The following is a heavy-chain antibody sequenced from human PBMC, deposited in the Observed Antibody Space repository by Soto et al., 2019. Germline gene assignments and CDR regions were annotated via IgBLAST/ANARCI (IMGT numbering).Heavy chain of an antibody. D-gene: IGHD2-15*01. CDR3: ARDRIDFYAMDV. V-gene: IGHV3-30*02. CDR1: GFNISDYG. CDR2: LRYDGNRK. Sequence: GGSLRLSCAVSGFNISDYGMHWVRQVPGKGLEWVALLRYDGNRKSYGDSVKGRFTLSRDKSKNTLYVQMDRLRAEDTAVYYCARDRIDFYAMDVWGQGTAVTVS. J-gene: IGHJ6*02.